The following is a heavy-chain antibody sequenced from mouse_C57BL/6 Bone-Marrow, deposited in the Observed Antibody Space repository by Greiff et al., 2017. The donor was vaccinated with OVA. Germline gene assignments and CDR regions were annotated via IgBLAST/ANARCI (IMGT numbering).Heavy chain of an antibody. V-gene: IGHV15-2*01. Sequence: QVQLKQSGSELRSPGSSVKLSCKDFDSEVFPIAYMSWVRQKPGHGFEWIGGILPSIGRTIMVERFEVKATLDADTLSNTAYLELNSLTSEDSAIYYCARTPPYYSNYAAYFDYWGQGTTLTVSS. CDR3: ARTPPYYSNYAAYFDY. CDR1: DSEVFPIAY. CDR2: ILPSIGRT. J-gene: IGHJ2*01. D-gene: IGHD2-5*01.